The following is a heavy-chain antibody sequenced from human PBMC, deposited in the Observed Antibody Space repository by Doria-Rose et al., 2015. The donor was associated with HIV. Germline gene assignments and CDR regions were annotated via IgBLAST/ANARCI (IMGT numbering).Heavy chain of an antibody. Sequence: SGPVLVKPTETLTLTCTVSGVSLSSPGMGVSWIRQPPGKALECLAHMFSDDERSYNTSLKSRLTIYRGTSKSQVVLTMTDMDPVDTATYYCARIKSSRWYHKYYFDFWGQGTLVIVSA. D-gene: IGHD6-13*01. J-gene: IGHJ4*02. CDR2: MFSDDER. V-gene: IGHV2-26*01. CDR3: ARIKSSRWYHKYYFDF. CDR1: GVSLSSPGMG.